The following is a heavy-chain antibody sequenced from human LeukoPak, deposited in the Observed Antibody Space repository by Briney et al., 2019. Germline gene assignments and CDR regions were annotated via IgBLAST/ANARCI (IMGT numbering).Heavy chain of an antibody. J-gene: IGHJ5*02. CDR2: IRYDGSNK. CDR1: GFTFSSYG. V-gene: IGHV3-30*02. D-gene: IGHD2-2*01. CDR3: AKEPSWDIVVVLDP. Sequence: PGRSLRLSCAASGFTFSSYGMHGVRQAPGKGLEWVAFIRYDGSNKYYADSVKGRFTISRDNSKNTLYLQMNSLRAEDTAVYYCAKEPSWDIVVVLDPWGQGTLVTVSS.